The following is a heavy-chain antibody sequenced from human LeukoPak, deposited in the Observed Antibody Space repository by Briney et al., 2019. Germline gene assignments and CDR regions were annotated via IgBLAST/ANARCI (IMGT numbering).Heavy chain of an antibody. CDR2: ISSSSSYT. Sequence: GGSLGLSCAASGFTSSDYYMSWIRQAPGKGLEWVSYISSSSSYTNYADSVKGRFTLSRGNAKNSLYLQMNSLRAEDTAVYYCARGGIDYYDSSGYYFRFDYWGHGTLATVSS. V-gene: IGHV3-11*05. CDR1: GFTSSDYY. D-gene: IGHD3-22*01. J-gene: IGHJ5*01. CDR3: ARGGIDYYDSSGYYFRFDY.